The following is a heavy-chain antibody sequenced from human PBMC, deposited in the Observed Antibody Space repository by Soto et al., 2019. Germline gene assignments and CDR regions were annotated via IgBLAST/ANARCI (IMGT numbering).Heavy chain of an antibody. J-gene: IGHJ4*02. CDR3: ATLYGSGSYTVDY. Sequence: PSETLSLTCTVSGGSISSGDYYWSWIRQPPGKGLEWIGYIYYSGSTYYNPSLKSRVTISVDTSKNQFSLKLSSVTAADTAVYYCATLYGSGSYTVDYWGQGTLVTVSS. CDR1: GGSISSGDYY. CDR2: IYYSGST. V-gene: IGHV4-31*03. D-gene: IGHD3-10*01.